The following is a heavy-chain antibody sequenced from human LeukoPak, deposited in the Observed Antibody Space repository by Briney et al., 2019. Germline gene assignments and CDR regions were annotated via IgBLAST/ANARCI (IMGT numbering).Heavy chain of an antibody. V-gene: IGHV3-30-3*01. CDR3: AREGHDYGDLGDAFDI. J-gene: IGHJ3*02. D-gene: IGHD4-17*01. CDR2: ISYDGSNK. Sequence: GSLRLSCAASGFTFSSYAMHWVRQAPGKGLEWVAVISYDGSNKYYVDSVKGRFTISRDNSKNTLYLQMNSLRAEDTAVYYCAREGHDYGDLGDAFDIWGQGTMVTVSS. CDR1: GFTFSSYA.